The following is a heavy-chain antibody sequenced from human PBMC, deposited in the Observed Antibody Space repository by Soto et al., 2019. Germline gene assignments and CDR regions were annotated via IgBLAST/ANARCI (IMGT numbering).Heavy chain of an antibody. Sequence: GGSLRLSCAASGFTFSNAWMSWVRQAPGKGLEWVGRIKSKTDGGTTDYAAPVKGRFTISRDDSKNTLYLQMNSLKTEDTAVYYCTTGQGDEEAFDIWGQGTMVTVSS. D-gene: IGHD3-16*01. V-gene: IGHV3-15*01. CDR1: GFTFSNAW. CDR3: TTGQGDEEAFDI. J-gene: IGHJ3*02. CDR2: IKSKTDGGTT.